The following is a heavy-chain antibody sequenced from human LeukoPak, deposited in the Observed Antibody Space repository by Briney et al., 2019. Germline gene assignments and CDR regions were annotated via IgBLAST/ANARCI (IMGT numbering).Heavy chain of an antibody. Sequence: SETLSLTCAVYGGSFSGYYWSWIRQPPGKGLEWIGEINHSESTNYNPSLKSRVTISVDTSKNQFSLKLSSVTAADTAVYYCAGYSGYEPIDYWGQGTLVTVSS. CDR1: GGSFSGYY. D-gene: IGHD5-12*01. V-gene: IGHV4-34*01. CDR2: INHSEST. CDR3: AGYSGYEPIDY. J-gene: IGHJ4*02.